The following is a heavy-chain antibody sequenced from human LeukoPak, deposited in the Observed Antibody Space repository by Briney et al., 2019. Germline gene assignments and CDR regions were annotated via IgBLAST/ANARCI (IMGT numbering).Heavy chain of an antibody. Sequence: GGSLRLSCAASGFTFSSYAMNWVRQAPGKGLEWVSAISGSGGSTYYADSVKGRFTISRDNSKNTLYLQMNSLRAEDTAVYYCAKDLQQWLVRNAFDIWGQGTMVTVSS. J-gene: IGHJ3*02. V-gene: IGHV3-23*01. CDR1: GFTFSSYA. CDR3: AKDLQQWLVRNAFDI. D-gene: IGHD6-19*01. CDR2: ISGSGGST.